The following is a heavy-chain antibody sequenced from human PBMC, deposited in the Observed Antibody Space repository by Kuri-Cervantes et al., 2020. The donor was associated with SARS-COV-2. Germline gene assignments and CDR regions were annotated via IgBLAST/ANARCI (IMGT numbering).Heavy chain of an antibody. CDR3: ARGDILTGYYAY. CDR1: GGSISSSRYY. V-gene: IGHV4-61*05. CDR2: IYYSGST. D-gene: IGHD3-9*01. Sequence: GSLRLSCSVSGGSISSSRYYWGWIRQTPGKGLEWIGYIYYSGSTNYNPSLKSRVTISVDTSKNQFSLKLSSVTAADTAVYYCARGDILTGYYAYWGQGTLVTVSS. J-gene: IGHJ4*02.